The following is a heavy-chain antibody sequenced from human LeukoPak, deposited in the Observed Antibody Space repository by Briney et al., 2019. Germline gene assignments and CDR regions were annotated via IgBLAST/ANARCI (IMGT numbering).Heavy chain of an antibody. CDR2: IDPSDSYT. CDR3: ARLEYDILTGYRFGY. Sequence: GESLKISCKGSGYPFTSYWITWVRQMPEKGLEWMGRIDPSDSYTNYSPSFQGHVTISAAKSISTAYLQWSSLKASDTAMYYCARLEYDILTGYRFGYWGQGTLVTVSS. CDR1: GYPFTSYW. J-gene: IGHJ4*02. D-gene: IGHD3-9*01. V-gene: IGHV5-10-1*01.